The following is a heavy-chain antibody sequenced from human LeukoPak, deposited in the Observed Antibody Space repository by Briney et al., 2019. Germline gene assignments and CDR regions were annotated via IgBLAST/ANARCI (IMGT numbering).Heavy chain of an antibody. CDR1: GGSISSGDYY. J-gene: IGHJ4*02. Sequence: PSETLSLTCTVSGGSISSGDYYWSWIRQPPGKGLEWIGGIYYSGTTYYNPSLKSRVTISVDTSKNQFSLKLNSVTAADTAVYYCARPYSTSTYYFDYWGQGTLVTVSS. D-gene: IGHD6-6*01. V-gene: IGHV4-39*01. CDR2: IYYSGTT. CDR3: ARPYSTSTYYFDY.